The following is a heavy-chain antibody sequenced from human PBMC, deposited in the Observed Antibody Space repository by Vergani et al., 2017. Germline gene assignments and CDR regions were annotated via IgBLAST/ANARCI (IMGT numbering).Heavy chain of an antibody. J-gene: IGHJ4*02. CDR3: ARRIYDSSVYYYLDY. D-gene: IGHD3-22*01. CDR1: GFTFTSSA. V-gene: IGHV1-58*01. CDR2: IVVGSSYT. Sequence: QMQLVQSGPEVKKPGTSVKVSCKASGFTFTSSAVRWVRQARGQRLEWIGWIVVGSSYTNYADSVKGRFTISRENAKNSLYLQMNSLRAEDTALYYCARRIYDSSVYYYLDYWGQGSLVTVSS.